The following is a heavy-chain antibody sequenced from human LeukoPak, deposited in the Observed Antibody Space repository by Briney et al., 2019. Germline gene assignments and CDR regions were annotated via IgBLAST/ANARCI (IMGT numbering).Heavy chain of an antibody. V-gene: IGHV4-39*07. D-gene: IGHD2-21*02. Sequence: SETLSLTCTVSGGSISSSSYYWGWIRQPPGKGLEWIGSIYYSGSTNYNPSLKSRVTISVDTSKNQFSLKLSSVTAADTAVYYCARVGPPFRLVTHPHFDHWGQGTLVTVSS. CDR1: GGSISSSSYY. CDR2: IYYSGST. J-gene: IGHJ4*02. CDR3: ARVGPPFRLVTHPHFDH.